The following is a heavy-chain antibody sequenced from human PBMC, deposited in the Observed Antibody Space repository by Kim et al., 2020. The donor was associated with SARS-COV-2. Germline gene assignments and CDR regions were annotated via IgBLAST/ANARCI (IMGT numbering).Heavy chain of an antibody. J-gene: IGHJ4*02. V-gene: IGHV3-74*01. CDR3: ARDRGGGLF. Sequence: SSTSYADSGKGRFTISRDNTKNTLYLQMNSRRAEDTAVYYCARDRGGGLFWGQGTLVTVSS. CDR2: SST. D-gene: IGHD3-10*01.